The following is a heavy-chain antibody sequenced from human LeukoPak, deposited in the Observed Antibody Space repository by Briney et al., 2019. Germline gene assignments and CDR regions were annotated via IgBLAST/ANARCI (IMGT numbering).Heavy chain of an antibody. CDR2: IRSKANSYAT. Sequence: GGSLRLSCAASGFTFSGSAMHWVRQASGKGLEWVGRIRSKANSYATAYAALVKGRFTISRDDSKNTAYLQMNSLKTEDTAVYYCTRLIYDSSGYNDYWGQGTLVTVPS. J-gene: IGHJ4*02. V-gene: IGHV3-73*01. D-gene: IGHD3-22*01. CDR1: GFTFSGSA. CDR3: TRLIYDSSGYNDY.